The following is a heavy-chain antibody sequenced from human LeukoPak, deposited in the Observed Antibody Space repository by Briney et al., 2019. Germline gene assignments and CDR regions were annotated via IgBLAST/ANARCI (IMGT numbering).Heavy chain of an antibody. V-gene: IGHV1-18*01. J-gene: IGHJ6*03. CDR2: ISAYNGNT. D-gene: IGHD1-26*01. Sequence: ASVKVSCKASGYTFTSYGISWVRQAPGQGLEWMGWISAYNGNTNYAQKLQGRVTMTTDTSTSTAYMELRSLRSEDTAVYYCASSNGSGSYFEGYYYYYMDVWGKGTTVTVSS. CDR1: GYTFTSYG. CDR3: ASSNGSGSYFEGYYYYYMDV.